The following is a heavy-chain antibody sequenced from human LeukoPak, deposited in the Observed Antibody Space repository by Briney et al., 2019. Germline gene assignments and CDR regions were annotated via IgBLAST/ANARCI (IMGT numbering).Heavy chain of an antibody. CDR3: ASLWDYYDSTEFDY. Sequence: PGRSLRLSCAASGFTFSSYGMHWVRQAPGKGLEWVAVISYDGSNKYYADSVKGRFTISRDNSKNTLYLQMNSLRAEDTAVYYCASLWDYYDSTEFDYWGQGTLVTVSS. CDR1: GFTFSSYG. D-gene: IGHD3-22*01. V-gene: IGHV3-30*19. J-gene: IGHJ4*02. CDR2: ISYDGSNK.